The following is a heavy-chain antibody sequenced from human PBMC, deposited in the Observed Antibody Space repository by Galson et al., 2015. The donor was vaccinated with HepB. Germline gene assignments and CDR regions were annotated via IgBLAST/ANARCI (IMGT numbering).Heavy chain of an antibody. V-gene: IGHV3-66*01. CDR1: GFTVSSNY. CDR2: IYSGGST. CDR3: AALYYYDSSGYYDAFDI. D-gene: IGHD3-22*01. Sequence: SLRLSCAASGFTVSSNYMGWVRQAPGKGLEWVSVIYSGGSTYYADSVKGRFTISRDNSKNTLYLQMNSLRAEDTAVYYCAALYYYDSSGYYDAFDIWGQGTMVTVSS. J-gene: IGHJ3*02.